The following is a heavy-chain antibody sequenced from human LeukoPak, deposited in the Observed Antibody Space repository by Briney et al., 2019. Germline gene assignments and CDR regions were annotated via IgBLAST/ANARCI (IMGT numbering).Heavy chain of an antibody. J-gene: IGHJ4*02. V-gene: IGHV1-46*01. CDR1: GYTFTSYY. CDR2: VNPSGGST. Sequence: ASVKVSCKASGYTFTSYYLHWVRQAPGQGLEWMGMVNPSGGSTSYAQKFQGRVTMTRDTSTTTVYMELSSLRSDDTAVFYGARRRKHYYQIDYCGQGTLVTVSS. D-gene: IGHD1-26*01. CDR3: ARRRKHYYQIDY.